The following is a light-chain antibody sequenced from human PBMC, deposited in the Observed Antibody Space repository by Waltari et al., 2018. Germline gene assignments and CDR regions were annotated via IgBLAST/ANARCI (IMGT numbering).Light chain of an antibody. CDR3: HQYYTSPNT. CDR2: WAS. J-gene: IGKJ4*01. CDR1: QTILSPTNRNS. Sequence: DIVMAQSPDSLAVSLGERATISCKSSQTILSPTNRNSLAWYQQKPGQPPTLLLYWASTRQSGVPDRFSGRGSGTDFNLTIDGLQAEDVAIYYCHQYYTSPNTFGGGTQVEIK. V-gene: IGKV4-1*01.